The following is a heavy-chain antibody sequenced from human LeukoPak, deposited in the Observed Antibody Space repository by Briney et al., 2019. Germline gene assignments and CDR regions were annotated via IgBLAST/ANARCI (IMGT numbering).Heavy chain of an antibody. CDR2: INWNGGST. D-gene: IGHD3-10*01. Sequence: GGSLRLSCAASGFTFDDYGMSWVRQVPGKGLEWVSGINWNGGSTGKADSVKGRFTISRDNAKNSLYLQMNSLRAEDTALYYCAKGQITMVRGVITNWGQGTLVTVSS. V-gene: IGHV3-20*04. J-gene: IGHJ4*02. CDR1: GFTFDDYG. CDR3: AKGQITMVRGVITN.